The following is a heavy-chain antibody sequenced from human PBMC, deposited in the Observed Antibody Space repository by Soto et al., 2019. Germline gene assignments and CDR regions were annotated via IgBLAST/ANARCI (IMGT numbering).Heavy chain of an antibody. CDR3: ARGSSDYQLVFTWFDP. CDR1: GYTFTKLT. D-gene: IGHD2-2*01. Sequence: QVHLVQSGAEVKKPGASVKVSCKASGYTFTKLTLHWVRQAPGQRPEWMGWINTGNGNTKYSQKFQGRVTITRDTSAATVYMELSSLRSADTAVYYCARGSSDYQLVFTWFDPWGQGTLVTVS. J-gene: IGHJ5*02. CDR2: INTGNGNT. V-gene: IGHV1-3*04.